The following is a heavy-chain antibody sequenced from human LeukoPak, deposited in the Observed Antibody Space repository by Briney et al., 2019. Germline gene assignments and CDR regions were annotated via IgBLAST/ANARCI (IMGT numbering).Heavy chain of an antibody. D-gene: IGHD3-10*01. CDR1: GFTFDHYA. Sequence: TGGSLRLSCAASGFTFDHYAMHWVRQAPGKGLEWVSAISWNSDTIAYADSVKGRFTISRDNAKNSLYLQMNSLRLDDTALYYCAKVGGSGSYYTYYMDVWGKGTTVTISS. CDR3: AKVGGSGSYYTYYMDV. V-gene: IGHV3-9*01. CDR2: ISWNSDTI. J-gene: IGHJ6*03.